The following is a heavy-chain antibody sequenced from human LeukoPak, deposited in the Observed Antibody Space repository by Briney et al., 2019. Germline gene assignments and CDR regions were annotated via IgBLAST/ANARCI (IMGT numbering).Heavy chain of an antibody. CDR2: IYYSGST. J-gene: IGHJ4*02. Sequence: SETLSLTCTVSGGSISSGDYYWSWIRQPPGKGLEWIGYIYYSGSTYFNPSLKSRVTISVDTSKNQFSLKLSFVTAADTAVYYCARGSSGYYPSVFDYWGQGTLVTVSS. CDR3: ARGSSGYYPSVFDY. V-gene: IGHV4-30-4*01. D-gene: IGHD3-22*01. CDR1: GGSISSGDYY.